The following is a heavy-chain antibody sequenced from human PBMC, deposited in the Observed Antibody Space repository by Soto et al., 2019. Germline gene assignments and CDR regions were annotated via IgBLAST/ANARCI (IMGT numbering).Heavy chain of an antibody. D-gene: IGHD5-18*01. J-gene: IGHJ6*02. CDR1: GYSFTSYW. CDR2: IYPGDSDT. V-gene: IGHV5-51*01. CDR3: ARHGTAMGGYYYYGMDV. Sequence: GESLKISCKGPGYSFTSYWIGWVRQMPGKGLEWMGIIYPGDSDTRYSPSFQGQVTISADKSISTAYLQWSSLKASDTAMYYCARHGTAMGGYYYYGMDVWGQGTTVTVSS.